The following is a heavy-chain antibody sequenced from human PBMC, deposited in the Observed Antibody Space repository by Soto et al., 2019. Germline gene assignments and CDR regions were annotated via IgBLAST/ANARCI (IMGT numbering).Heavy chain of an antibody. J-gene: IGHJ4*02. D-gene: IGHD5-12*01. Sequence: PSETLSLTCTVSGGSISGYYWSWIRQPPGKGLEWIGYINYSGSTNYNPSLKSRVTISVDTSKNQISLNLSSVTAADTAVYYCARDSSGGYDSAYLDYWGQGTLVTVSS. CDR2: INYSGST. CDR1: GGSISGYY. CDR3: ARDSSGGYDSAYLDY. V-gene: IGHV4-59*01.